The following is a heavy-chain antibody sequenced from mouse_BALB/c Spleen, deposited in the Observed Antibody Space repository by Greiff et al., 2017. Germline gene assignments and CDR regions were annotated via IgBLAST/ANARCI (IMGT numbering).Heavy chain of an antibody. CDR1: GYSFTSYY. CDR2: IDPFNGGT. J-gene: IGHJ4*01. Sequence: EVQLQESGPELMKPGASVKISCKASGYSFTSYYMHWVKQSHGKSLEWIGYIDPFNGGTSYNQKFKGKATLTVDKSSSTAYMHLSSLTSEDSAVYYCAKGGDPYAMDYWGQGTSVTVSS. CDR3: AKGGDPYAMDY. V-gene: IGHV1S135*01.